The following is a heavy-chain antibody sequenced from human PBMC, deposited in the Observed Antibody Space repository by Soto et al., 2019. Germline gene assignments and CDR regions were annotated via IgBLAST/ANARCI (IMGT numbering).Heavy chain of an antibody. CDR1: GDTFTSYY. CDR3: ARGSVLLWFGELLSLPYYYYYGMDV. CDR2: MNPNSGNT. D-gene: IGHD3-10*01. V-gene: IGHV1-8*01. Sequence: ASVKVSCKASGDTFTSYYINWVRQATGQGLEWMGWMNPNSGNTGYAQKFQGRVTMTRNTSISTAYMELSSLRSEDTAVYYCARGSVLLWFGELLSLPYYYYYGMDVWGQGTTVTVSS. J-gene: IGHJ6*02.